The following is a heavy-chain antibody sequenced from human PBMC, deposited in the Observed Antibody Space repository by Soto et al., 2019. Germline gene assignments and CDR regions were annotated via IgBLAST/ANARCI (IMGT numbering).Heavy chain of an antibody. CDR1: GYTFSNSD. J-gene: IGHJ4*02. CDR2: ISTYNGNT. V-gene: IGHV1-18*01. CDR3: ARDAEGFDY. Sequence: QVQLVQSGAEVKRPGASVKVSCKTSGYTFSNSDINWVRQAPGQGLEWMGSISTYNGNTNYAQKVQGRVSMTTDTSTTTAYMELKSLSSDDTAVYYCARDAEGFDYWGQGTLVTVSS.